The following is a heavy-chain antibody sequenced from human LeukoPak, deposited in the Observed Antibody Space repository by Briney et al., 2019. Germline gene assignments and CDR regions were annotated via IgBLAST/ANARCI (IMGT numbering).Heavy chain of an antibody. CDR3: ANDLEMATIWDAFDI. CDR1: GFTFSSYG. J-gene: IGHJ3*02. D-gene: IGHD5-24*01. Sequence: GRSLRLSCAASGFTFSSYGMHWVRQAPGKGLEWVAVISYDGSNKYYADSVKGRFTISRDNSKNTLYLQMNSLRAEDTAVYYCANDLEMATIWDAFDIWGQGTMVTVSS. V-gene: IGHV3-30*18. CDR2: ISYDGSNK.